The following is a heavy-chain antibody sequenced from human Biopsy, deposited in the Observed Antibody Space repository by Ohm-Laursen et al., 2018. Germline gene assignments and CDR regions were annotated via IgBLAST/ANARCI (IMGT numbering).Heavy chain of an antibody. J-gene: IGHJ3*01. D-gene: IGHD3-3*01. V-gene: IGHV4-59*01. CDR2: ISGRGAT. CDR3: ARLYRLDDYWNDDPPDAFDV. CDR1: GGSIRSDY. Sequence: GTLSLTCTVSGGSIRSDYWSWIRQSPRQGLEWIGHISGRGATNYNPSLRGRVTISVDTSKNQFSLKLSSVTAADTAVFFCARLYRLDDYWNDDPPDAFDVWGQGTMVTVSS.